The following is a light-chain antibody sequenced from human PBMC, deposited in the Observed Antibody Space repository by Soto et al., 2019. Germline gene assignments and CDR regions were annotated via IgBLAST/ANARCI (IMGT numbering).Light chain of an antibody. Sequence: EIVMTQSPATLSVSPGERATLSCRASQSVGSNLAWYQQRPGQAPRLLIYGASTRATGVPARFSGSGSGTEFTRTFSRLQSEDFGIYFCQQYNNWPPDRTFGQGTKGEIK. V-gene: IGKV3-15*01. CDR2: GAS. CDR3: QQYNNWPPDRT. J-gene: IGKJ1*01. CDR1: QSVGSN.